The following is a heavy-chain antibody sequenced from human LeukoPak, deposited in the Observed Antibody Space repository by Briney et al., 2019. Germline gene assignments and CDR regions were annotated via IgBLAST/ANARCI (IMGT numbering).Heavy chain of an antibody. CDR3: ARHRYYFDF. CDR1: GVTFSKYE. J-gene: IGHJ4*02. D-gene: IGHD2-15*01. V-gene: IGHV3-48*03. CDR2: ISSSGGTI. Sequence: GGSLRLSCADSGVTFSKYEMNWVRQAPGKGLQWISYISSSGGTIYYADAVKGRFTISRDNAKNSLFLQMNNLRVEDTAVYYCARHRYYFDFWGQGTLVTVSP.